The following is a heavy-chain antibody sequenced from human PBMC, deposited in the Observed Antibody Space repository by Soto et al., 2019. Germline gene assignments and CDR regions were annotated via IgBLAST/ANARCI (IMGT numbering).Heavy chain of an antibody. CDR1: GYTFTSYA. CDR3: ALDYYGSGSYYWKFDP. Sequence: ASVKVSCKASGYTFTSYAMHWVRQAPGQRLEWMGWINAGNGNTKYSQKFQGRVTITRDTSASTAYMELSSLRSEDTAVYYCALDYYGSGSYYWKFDPWGQGTMVTVYS. V-gene: IGHV1-3*01. D-gene: IGHD3-10*01. J-gene: IGHJ5*02. CDR2: INAGNGNT.